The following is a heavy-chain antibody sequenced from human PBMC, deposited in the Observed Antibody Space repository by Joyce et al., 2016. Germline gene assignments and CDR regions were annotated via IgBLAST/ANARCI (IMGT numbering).Heavy chain of an antibody. Sequence: EVQLVESGGGLVQPGGSLRLSFSGYWIHWVRQAPGKGLVWVSRINTDGSSTRFADSVKCRFTISRDNAKNTLYLQMNSLRAEDTAVYYCVRGISARPGGPNWFDPWGQGTLVTVSS. CDR2: INTDGSST. D-gene: IGHD6-6*01. CDR1: SGYW. V-gene: IGHV3-74*01. CDR3: VRGISARPGGPNWFDP. J-gene: IGHJ5*02.